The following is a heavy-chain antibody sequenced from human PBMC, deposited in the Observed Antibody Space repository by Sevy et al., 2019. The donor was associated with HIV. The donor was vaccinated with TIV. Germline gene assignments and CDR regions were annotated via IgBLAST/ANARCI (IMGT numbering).Heavy chain of an antibody. D-gene: IGHD2-2*02. CDR1: GGNLHNYG. Sequence: ASVKVSCKASGGNLHNYGINWVRQAPGQGLEWMGGLIPIFRTSTYAQNFRGRITFAADEATCTFYLEMSSLRADDTAVYYCSRDRGPAAISDAFDIWGQGTMVTVSS. CDR3: SRDRGPAAISDAFDI. CDR2: LIPIFRTS. V-gene: IGHV1-69*13. J-gene: IGHJ3*02.